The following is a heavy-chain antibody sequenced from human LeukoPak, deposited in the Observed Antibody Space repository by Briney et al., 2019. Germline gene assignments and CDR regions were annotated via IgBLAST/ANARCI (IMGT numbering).Heavy chain of an antibody. J-gene: IGHJ4*02. Sequence: ASVKVSCKASGYTFTGYYMHWVRQAPGQGLEWMGWINPNSGGTNYAQKFQGRVTMTRDTSISTAYMELSRLRSDDTAVYYCARDRYYYESREGGGFDYWGQGTLVTVSS. CDR1: GYTFTGYY. CDR3: ARDRYYYESREGGGFDY. CDR2: INPNSGGT. V-gene: IGHV1-2*02. D-gene: IGHD3-22*01.